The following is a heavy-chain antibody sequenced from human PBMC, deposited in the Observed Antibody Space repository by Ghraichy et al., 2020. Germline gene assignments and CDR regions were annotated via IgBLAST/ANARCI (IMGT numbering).Heavy chain of an antibody. D-gene: IGHD3-16*01. Sequence: GGSLRLSCAASGFIVSSNYMSWVRQAPGKGLEWVSVIYSGGSTYYADSVKGRFTISRHNSKNTLYLQMNSLRAEDPAVYYGARGGTGVTAAGYWGQGTLVTVSS. CDR1: GFIVSSNY. CDR2: IYSGGST. CDR3: ARGGTGVTAAGY. V-gene: IGHV3-53*04. J-gene: IGHJ4*02.